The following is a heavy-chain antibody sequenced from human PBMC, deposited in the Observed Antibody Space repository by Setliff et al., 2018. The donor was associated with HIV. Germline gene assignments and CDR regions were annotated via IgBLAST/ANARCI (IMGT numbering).Heavy chain of an antibody. CDR1: GASIDRFY. V-gene: IGHV4-59*01. CDR3: VRVLGDYYYYMDV. J-gene: IGHJ6*03. Sequence: PSETLSLTCSVSGASIDRFYWSWIRRPPGKGLEWIGIGYIYYSGNTQYSPSLNGRATISVDTSNNQFTLKLTSVTPADTAVYYCVRVLGDYYYYMDVWGKGTMVTVSS. CDR2: IYYSGNT. D-gene: IGHD3-10*01.